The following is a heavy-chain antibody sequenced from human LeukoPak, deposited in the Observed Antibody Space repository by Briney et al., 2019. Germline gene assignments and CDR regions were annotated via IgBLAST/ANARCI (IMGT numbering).Heavy chain of an antibody. D-gene: IGHD3-22*01. V-gene: IGHV1-8*01. CDR3: ARDVSGLGVDY. CDR1: GYTFTSYD. J-gene: IGHJ4*02. CDR2: MNPNSGNT. Sequence: ASVKVSCKASGYTFTSYDINWVRQATGQGLEWMGWMNPNSGNTGYAQKFQGRVTMTRDTSTSTVYMELSSLRSEDTAVYYCARDVSGLGVDYWGQGTLVTVSS.